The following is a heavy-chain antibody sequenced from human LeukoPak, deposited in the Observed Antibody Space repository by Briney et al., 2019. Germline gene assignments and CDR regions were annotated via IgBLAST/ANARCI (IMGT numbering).Heavy chain of an antibody. CDR2: INPSGGST. J-gene: IGHJ6*02. CDR3: ARAYYDFWSGYYDLYYYYYYGMDV. CDR1: GYTFTSYY. Sequence: ASVKVSCKASGYTFTSYYMHWERQAPGQGLEWMGIINPSGGSTSYAQKFQGRVTMTRDTSTSTVYMELSSLRSEDTAVYYCARAYYDFWSGYYDLYYYYYYGMDVWGQGTTVTVSS. V-gene: IGHV1-46*01. D-gene: IGHD3-3*01.